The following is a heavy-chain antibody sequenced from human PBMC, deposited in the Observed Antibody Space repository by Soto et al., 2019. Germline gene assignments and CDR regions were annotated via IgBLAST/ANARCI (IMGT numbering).Heavy chain of an antibody. CDR2: IYYSGST. Sequence: SETLSLTCTVSGGSISSSSYYWGWIRQPPGKGLEWIGSIYYSGSTYYNPSLKSRVAISVDTSKNQFSLKLSSVTAADTAVYYCARRDGSGWYGASHNWFDPWGQGTLVTVSS. CDR3: ARRDGSGWYGASHNWFDP. D-gene: IGHD6-19*01. CDR1: GGSISSSSYY. V-gene: IGHV4-39*01. J-gene: IGHJ5*02.